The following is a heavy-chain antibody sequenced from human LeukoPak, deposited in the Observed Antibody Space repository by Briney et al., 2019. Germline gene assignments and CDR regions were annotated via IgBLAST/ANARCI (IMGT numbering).Heavy chain of an antibody. CDR2: ISSSGSTI. CDR1: GFTFSSYE. CDR3: ARVSQQTPYF. V-gene: IGHV3-48*03. D-gene: IGHD1/OR15-1a*01. Sequence: GGSLRLSCAASGFTFSSYEMDWVRQAPGKGLEWVSYISSSGSTIYYADSVKGRFTISGDNAKNSLYLQMSSLRAEDTAVYYCARVSQQTPYFWGQGTLVTVSS. J-gene: IGHJ4*02.